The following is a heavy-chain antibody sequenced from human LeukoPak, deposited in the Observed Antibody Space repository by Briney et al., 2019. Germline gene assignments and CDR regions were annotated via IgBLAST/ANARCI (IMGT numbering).Heavy chain of an antibody. V-gene: IGHV3-7*01. D-gene: IGHD4-17*01. CDR1: GFTFSSYW. CDR2: IKQDGSEK. Sequence: GGSLRLSCAASGFTFSSYWMSWVRQAPGKGLEWVANIKQDGSEKYYVDSVKGRFTISRDNAKNSLYLQMNSLRAEDTAVYYCARESGNGDYGFDYWSQGPLVTVSS. J-gene: IGHJ4*02. CDR3: ARESGNGDYGFDY.